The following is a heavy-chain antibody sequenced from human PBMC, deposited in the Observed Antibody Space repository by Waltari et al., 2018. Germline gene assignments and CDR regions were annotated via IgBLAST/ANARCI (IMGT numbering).Heavy chain of an antibody. CDR1: GFTFSSYA. V-gene: IGHV3-23*04. CDR2: SRGSGDTS. D-gene: IGHD2-21*02. CDR3: AKAHCGVNCCQRFDY. Sequence: EVQLVESGGGLVQPGGSLRRSCAASGFTFSSYAVSWVRQAPGKGLEWVSASRGSGDTSYCADSVKGRFTISRDKSKDTLYLQMNSLGAEDTAIYYCAKAHCGVNCCQRFDYWGQGALVTVSS. J-gene: IGHJ4*02.